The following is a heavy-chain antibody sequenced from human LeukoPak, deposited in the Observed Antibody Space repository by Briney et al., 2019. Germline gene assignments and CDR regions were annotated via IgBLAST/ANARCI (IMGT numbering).Heavy chain of an antibody. V-gene: IGHV3-23*01. Sequence: GGSPRLSCAASGFTFSSYAMNWVRQAPGKGLEWVSTISGNGGNTFYVDSVKGRFTISRDNSKNTLYLQMNNLRAEDTAIYYCAKDIAAAGTYFDYWGQGTLVTVPS. CDR2: ISGNGGNT. CDR1: GFTFSSYA. CDR3: AKDIAAAGTYFDY. J-gene: IGHJ4*02. D-gene: IGHD6-13*01.